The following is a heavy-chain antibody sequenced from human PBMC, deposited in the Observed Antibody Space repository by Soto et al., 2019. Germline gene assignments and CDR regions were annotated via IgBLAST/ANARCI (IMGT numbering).Heavy chain of an antibody. CDR3: ARGYYDYVWGSYFGYGRYFDL. Sequence: PSETLSLTCTVSGGSIRSGGYYWSWIRQHPGKGLEWIGYIYYSGSTYCNPALKSRVTISVDTSKNQFSLKLSSVTAADTAVYYCARGYYDYVWGSYFGYGRYFDLWGRGTLVTVSS. CDR1: GGSIRSGGYY. CDR2: IYYSGST. V-gene: IGHV4-31*03. D-gene: IGHD3-16*01. J-gene: IGHJ2*01.